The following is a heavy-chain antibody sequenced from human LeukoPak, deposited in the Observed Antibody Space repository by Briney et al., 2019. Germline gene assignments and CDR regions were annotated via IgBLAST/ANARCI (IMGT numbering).Heavy chain of an antibody. D-gene: IGHD2-2*01. CDR3: ARAGVVPAATGAYYYYMDV. CDR2: INPSGGST. J-gene: IGHJ6*03. CDR1: GYTFTSYY. Sequence: ASVKVSCKASGYTFTSYYMHWVRQAPGQGLEWMGIINPSGGSTSYAQKFQGRVTMTRDMSTSTVYMELSSLRSEDTAVYYCARAGVVPAATGAYYYYMDVWGKGTTVTVSS. V-gene: IGHV1-46*01.